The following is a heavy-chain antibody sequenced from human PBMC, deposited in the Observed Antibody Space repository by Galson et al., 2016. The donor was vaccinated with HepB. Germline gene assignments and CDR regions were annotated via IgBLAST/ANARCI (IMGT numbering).Heavy chain of an antibody. Sequence: SVKVSCKASGYTFTSYGISWVRQAPGQGLEWMGWISAYNGNIKNAQKFQGRVTMTTDTSTSTAYMELRSLISDDTAVYYCARGCSSDCVLSEDYWGQGTLVTVSS. CDR2: ISAYNGNI. D-gene: IGHD6-19*01. CDR1: GYTFTSYG. CDR3: ARGCSSDCVLSEDY. V-gene: IGHV1-18*01. J-gene: IGHJ4*02.